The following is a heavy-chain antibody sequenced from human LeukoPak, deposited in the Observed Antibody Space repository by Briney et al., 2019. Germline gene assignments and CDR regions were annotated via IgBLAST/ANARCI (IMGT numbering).Heavy chain of an antibody. Sequence: GGSLRLSCSASGFIFSNYAMHWVRQSPGKGPEYVSAISTTGGSTYYADSVKGRFTISRDNSKNTLYLQMSSLTPEDTAIYYCARGDTMLRGVIDEIDPWGQGTLVTVSS. CDR2: ISTTGGST. CDR1: GFIFSNYA. CDR3: ARGDTMLRGVIDEIDP. V-gene: IGHV3-64D*06. J-gene: IGHJ5*02. D-gene: IGHD3-10*01.